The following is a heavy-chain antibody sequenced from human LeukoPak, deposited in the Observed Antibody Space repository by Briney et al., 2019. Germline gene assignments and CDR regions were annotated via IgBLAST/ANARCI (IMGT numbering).Heavy chain of an antibody. V-gene: IGHV3-23*01. Sequence: GGSLRLSCAASGFTFSIYAMSWVRQAPGKGLEWVSAISGSSNTYYADFVKGRFTISRDNSKNTLYLQMNSLRAEDTAVYYCASSSQYYYGSGFPYYFDYWGQGTLVTVSS. CDR1: GFTFSIYA. CDR3: ASSSQYYYGSGFPYYFDY. J-gene: IGHJ4*02. CDR2: ISGSSNT. D-gene: IGHD3-10*01.